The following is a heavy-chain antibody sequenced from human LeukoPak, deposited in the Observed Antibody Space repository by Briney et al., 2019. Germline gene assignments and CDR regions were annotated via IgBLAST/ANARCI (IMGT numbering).Heavy chain of an antibody. J-gene: IGHJ4*02. D-gene: IGHD4-23*01. CDR1: GGSISSYY. CDR2: IYYSGST. Sequence: SETLSLTCTVSGGSISSYYWSWIRQPPGKGLEWIGYIYYSGSTNYNPSLKSRVTISVDTSKNQFSLKLSSVTAADTAVYYCATATVVTPHVFDYWGQGTLVTVSS. CDR3: ATATVVTPHVFDY. V-gene: IGHV4-59*01.